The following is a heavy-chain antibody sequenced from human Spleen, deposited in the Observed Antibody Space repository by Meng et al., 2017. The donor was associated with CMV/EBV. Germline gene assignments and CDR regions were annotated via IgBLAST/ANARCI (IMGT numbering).Heavy chain of an antibody. CDR2: IKQDGSEI. J-gene: IGHJ4*02. V-gene: IGHV3-7*01. D-gene: IGHD2-15*01. CDR3: ARAVAAATSY. Sequence: GGPLRLSCAASGFNFNSYWMHWVRQAPGKGLEWVANIKQDGSEIYYVDSVKGRFTISRDNAKNSLYLQMNSLRAEDTAVYYCARAVAAATSYWGQGTLVTVSS. CDR1: GFNFNSYW.